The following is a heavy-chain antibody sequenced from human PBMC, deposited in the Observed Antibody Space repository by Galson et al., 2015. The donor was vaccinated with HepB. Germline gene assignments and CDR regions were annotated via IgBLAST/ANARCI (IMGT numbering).Heavy chain of an antibody. D-gene: IGHD1-26*01. CDR3: ARRSGIVGANSYFDY. J-gene: IGHJ4*02. Sequence: SVKVSCKASGGTFSSYTISWVRQAPGQGLEWMGRIIPILGIANYAQKFQGRVTITADKSTSTAYMELSSLRSEDTAVYYCARRSGIVGANSYFDYWAREPWSPSPQ. CDR2: IIPILGIA. CDR1: GGTFSSYT. V-gene: IGHV1-69*02.